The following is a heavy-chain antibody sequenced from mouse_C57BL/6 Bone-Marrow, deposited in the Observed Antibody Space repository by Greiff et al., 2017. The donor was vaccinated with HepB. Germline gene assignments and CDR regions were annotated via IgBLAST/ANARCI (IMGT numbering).Heavy chain of an antibody. J-gene: IGHJ2*01. D-gene: IGHD2-2*01. Sequence: QVQLQQPGAELVRPGTSVKLSCKASGYTFTSYWMHWVKQRPGQGLEWIGVIDPSDSYTNYNQKFKGKATLTVATSSSTAYMQLSSLTSEDSAVYYCARSGDLLWFRYFDYWGQGTTLTVSS. CDR1: GYTFTSYW. CDR2: IDPSDSYT. V-gene: IGHV1-59*01. CDR3: ARSGDLLWFRYFDY.